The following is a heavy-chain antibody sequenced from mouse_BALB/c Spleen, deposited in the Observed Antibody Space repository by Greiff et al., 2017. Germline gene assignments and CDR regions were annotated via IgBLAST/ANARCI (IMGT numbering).Heavy chain of an antibody. CDR3: ARKSITTATGYAMDY. J-gene: IGHJ4*01. D-gene: IGHD1-2*01. Sequence: EVQVVESGGGLVQPGGSRKLSCAASGFTFSSFGMHWVRQAPEKGLEWVAYISSGSSTIYYADTVKGRFTISRDNPKNTLFLQMTSLRSEDTAMYYCARKSITTATGYAMDYWGQGTSVTVSS. CDR1: GFTFSSFG. V-gene: IGHV5-17*02. CDR2: ISSGSSTI.